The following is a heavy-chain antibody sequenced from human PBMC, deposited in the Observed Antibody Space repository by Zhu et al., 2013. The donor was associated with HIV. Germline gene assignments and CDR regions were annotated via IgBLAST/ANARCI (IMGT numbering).Heavy chain of an antibody. CDR3: ARDLQHVFDY. Sequence: QVQLVQSGAEVRKPGASVKVSCKASGYTFTDYYIHWLRQAPGQGLEWMGRINCDSGGTSYAQKFQGRVTMTRDTSTSTVYMELSSLRSEDTAVYYCARDLQHVFDYWGQGTLVTVSS. J-gene: IGHJ4*02. CDR2: INCDSGGT. V-gene: IGHV1-46*01. CDR1: GYTFTDYY.